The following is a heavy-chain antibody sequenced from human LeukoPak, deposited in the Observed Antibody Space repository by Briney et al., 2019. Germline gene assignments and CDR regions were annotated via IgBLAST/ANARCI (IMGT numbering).Heavy chain of an antibody. CDR1: GFTFSSYW. D-gene: IGHD5-12*01. Sequence: GGSLRLSCAASGFTFSSYWMSWVRQAPGKGLEWVPAISGSGGSTYYADSVKGRFTISRDNSKNTLYLQMNSLRAEDTAVYYCAKDHPTPGGYSGYDEPGSSDAFDIWGQGTMVTVSS. CDR3: AKDHPTPGGYSGYDEPGSSDAFDI. CDR2: ISGSGGST. V-gene: IGHV3-23*01. J-gene: IGHJ3*02.